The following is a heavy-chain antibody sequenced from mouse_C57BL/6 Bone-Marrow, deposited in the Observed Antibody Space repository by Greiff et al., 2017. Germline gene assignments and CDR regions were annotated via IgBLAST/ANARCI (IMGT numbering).Heavy chain of an antibody. V-gene: IGHV10-1*01. Sequence: EVNLVESGGGLVQPKGSLKLSCAASGFSFNTYAMNWVRQAPGKGLEWVARIRSKSNNYATYYADTVKDRFTISRDDSESMIYLHMNNLKTEDTDMYYCVKPLLDAVDYEGQGTSVTVSS. CDR2: IRSKSNNYAT. J-gene: IGHJ4*01. CDR1: GFSFNTYA. D-gene: IGHD2-1*01. CDR3: VKPLLDAVDY.